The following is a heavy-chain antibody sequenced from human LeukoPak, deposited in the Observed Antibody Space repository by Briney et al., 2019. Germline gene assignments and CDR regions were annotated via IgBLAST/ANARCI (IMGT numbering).Heavy chain of an antibody. V-gene: IGHV4-39*01. D-gene: IGHD1-26*01. CDR2: IYYSEST. J-gene: IGHJ4*02. Sequence: SETLSLTCTVSGGSISGSSYYWGWIRQPPGKGLEWIGSIYYSESTYYNPSLKSRVTISVDTSKNQFSLKLSSVTAADTAVYYCARSLIVGTTRHSFDYWGQGTLVTVSS. CDR1: GGSISGSSYY. CDR3: ARSLIVGTTRHSFDY.